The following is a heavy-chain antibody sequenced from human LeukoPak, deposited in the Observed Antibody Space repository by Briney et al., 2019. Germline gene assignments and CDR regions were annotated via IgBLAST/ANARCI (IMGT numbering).Heavy chain of an antibody. CDR2: FDPEDGET. V-gene: IGHV1-24*01. CDR3: ATSGIVGATTQL. Sequence: ASVKVSCKVSGYTLTELSMHWVRQAPGKGLEWMGGFDPEDGETIYAQKFQGRVTMTEDTSTDTAYMELSSLRSEDTAVYYCATSGIVGATTQLWGRGTLVTASS. J-gene: IGHJ2*01. CDR1: GYTLTELS. D-gene: IGHD1-26*01.